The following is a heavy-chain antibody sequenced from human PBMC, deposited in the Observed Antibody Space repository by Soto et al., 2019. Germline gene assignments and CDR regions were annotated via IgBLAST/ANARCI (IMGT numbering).Heavy chain of an antibody. V-gene: IGHV4-61*01. J-gene: IGHJ4*02. D-gene: IGHD2-2*01. CDR3: ARHPLRFCSTISCYPAGGKIDY. CDR1: GCSVNDGYYY. Sequence: SENRSLTCSVSGCSVNDGYYYWNWIRQSPAKGLEWLGYIHHSGITNYYPSLTSRVTTSVDTSKTEFSLKLNSVTAADTAVYYCARHPLRFCSTISCYPAGGKIDYRGQGTLVTLS. CDR2: IHHSGIT.